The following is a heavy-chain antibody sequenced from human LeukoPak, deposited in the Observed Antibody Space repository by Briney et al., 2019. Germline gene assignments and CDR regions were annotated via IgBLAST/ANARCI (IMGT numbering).Heavy chain of an antibody. CDR3: ARVTTGIVGATTYYYYYMDV. V-gene: IGHV3-7*01. Sequence: GGSLRLSCAAFGFTFSSYWMSWVRQAPGKGLEWVANIKQDGSEKYYVDSVKGRFTISRDNAKNSLYLQMNSLRAEDTAVYYCARVTTGIVGATTYYYYYMDVWGKGTTVTISS. CDR2: IKQDGSEK. CDR1: GFTFSSYW. D-gene: IGHD1-26*01. J-gene: IGHJ6*03.